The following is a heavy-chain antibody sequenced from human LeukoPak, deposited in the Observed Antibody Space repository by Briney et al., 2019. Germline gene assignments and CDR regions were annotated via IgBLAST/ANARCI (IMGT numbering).Heavy chain of an antibody. CDR2: IGTAGDP. Sequence: PGGSLRLSCAASGFTFRSYDMHWVRQVAGKGLEWVSSIGTAGDPFYPASVKGRFTISRENAKNSLYLQMNSLRVGDTAVYYCTREYEGSFDFWGQRTLVTVSS. CDR3: TREYEGSFDF. V-gene: IGHV3-13*05. CDR1: GFTFRSYD. J-gene: IGHJ4*02. D-gene: IGHD3-3*01.